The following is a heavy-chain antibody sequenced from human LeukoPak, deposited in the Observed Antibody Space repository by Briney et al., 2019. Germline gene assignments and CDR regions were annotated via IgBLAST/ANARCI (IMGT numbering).Heavy chain of an antibody. Sequence: ASVTVSCKASGYTFIAYHVHWVRRAPGQGLEWMGWINPNSGGTNYAQKFQGRVTMTRDTSISTAYMELSRLRSDDTAVYYCARAVVVVPAATRKFDPWGQGTLVTVSS. CDR2: INPNSGGT. D-gene: IGHD2-2*01. V-gene: IGHV1-2*02. J-gene: IGHJ5*02. CDR1: GYTFIAYH. CDR3: ARAVVVVPAATRKFDP.